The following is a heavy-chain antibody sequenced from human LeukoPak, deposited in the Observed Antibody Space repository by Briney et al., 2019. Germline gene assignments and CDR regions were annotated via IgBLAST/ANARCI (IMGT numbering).Heavy chain of an antibody. D-gene: IGHD5-18*01. CDR1: GFTFGSQA. J-gene: IGHJ4*02. Sequence: GGSLRLSCEASGFTFGSQAMYWVRQAPGKGLEWVAGIFGSGGSPHYADPVKGRFTISRDNSRNTVYLQINSLRAEDTAVYYCGKTTVGYSSGQKPAWPVDYWGQGTLVTVSS. V-gene: IGHV3-23*01. CDR2: IFGSGGSP. CDR3: GKTTVGYSSGQKPAWPVDY.